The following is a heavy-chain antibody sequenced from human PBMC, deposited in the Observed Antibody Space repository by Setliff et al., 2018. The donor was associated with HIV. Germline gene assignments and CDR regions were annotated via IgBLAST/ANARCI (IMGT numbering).Heavy chain of an antibody. J-gene: IGHJ5*02. CDR3: ARVRYCSGGSCYGGEYWFDP. CDR2: IYHSGST. V-gene: IGHV4-38-2*01. Sequence: SETLSLTCAVSGYSISSGYYWGWIRQPPGKGLEWIGSIYHSGSTYYNPSLKSRATISVDRSKNQLSLRLSSVTAADTAVYYCARVRYCSGGSCYGGEYWFDPWGQGTLVTVSS. CDR1: GYSISSGYY. D-gene: IGHD2-15*01.